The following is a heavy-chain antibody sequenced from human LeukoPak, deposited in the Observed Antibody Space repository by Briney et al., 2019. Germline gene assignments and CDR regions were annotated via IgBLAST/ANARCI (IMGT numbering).Heavy chain of an antibody. CDR2: ISHSGTT. D-gene: IGHD4-23*01. V-gene: IGHV4-59*08. CDR1: DGSISSNY. J-gene: IGHJ4*02. Sequence: SETLSLTCTVSDGSISSNYWSWIRQPPGKGLEWIGYISHSGTTKYNPSLKSRVTISVDTSKNQFSLKLSSVTAADTAVYYCASGVGYGGNQRTNFDYWGQGTLVTVSS. CDR3: ASGVGYGGNQRTNFDY.